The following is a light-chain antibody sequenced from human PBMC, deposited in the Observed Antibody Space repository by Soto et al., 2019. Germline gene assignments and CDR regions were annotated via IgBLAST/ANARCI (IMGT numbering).Light chain of an antibody. V-gene: IGKV3D-15*01. CDR3: QQYDDWLRLT. CDR1: QSVNIY. J-gene: IGKJ4*01. CDR2: GAS. Sequence: EIVMTQSPATLSVSPGERATLSCRASQSVNIYLAWYQQKPGQAPRLLIFGASSRATGIPARFSGSWSGTEFNLTISSLQSEDFAVYFCQQYDDWLRLTFGGGTKVEIK.